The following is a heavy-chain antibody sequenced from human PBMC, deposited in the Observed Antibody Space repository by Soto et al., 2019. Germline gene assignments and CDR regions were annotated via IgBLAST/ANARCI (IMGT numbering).Heavy chain of an antibody. CDR3: ARGHPAPPRFWSGYSDYYYYMDV. Sequence: ASVKVSCKASGYTFTSYGISWVRQAPGQGLEWMGWISAYNGNTNYAQKLQGRVTMTTDTSTSTAYMGLRSLRSDDTAVYYCARGHPAPPRFWSGYSDYYYYMDVWGKGTTVTVSS. J-gene: IGHJ6*03. CDR1: GYTFTSYG. D-gene: IGHD3-3*01. V-gene: IGHV1-18*01. CDR2: ISAYNGNT.